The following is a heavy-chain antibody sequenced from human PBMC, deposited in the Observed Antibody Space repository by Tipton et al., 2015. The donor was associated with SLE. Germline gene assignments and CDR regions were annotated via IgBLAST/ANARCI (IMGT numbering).Heavy chain of an antibody. V-gene: IGHV4-59*01. CDR1: GASTSTFY. CDR3: ARGLPTATIYCYALDV. Sequence: TLSLTCTVSGASTSTFYWSWIRQSPGKGLEWIGYVFYSGSANYSPSLKSRVTLSVDTSKNHVSLTLTSVTAADTAMYYCARGLPTATIYCYALDVWGQGTTVTVSS. J-gene: IGHJ6*02. CDR2: VFYSGSA. D-gene: IGHD5-24*01.